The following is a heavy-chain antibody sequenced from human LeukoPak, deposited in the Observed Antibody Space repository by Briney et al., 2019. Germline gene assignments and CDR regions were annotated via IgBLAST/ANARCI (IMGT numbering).Heavy chain of an antibody. V-gene: IGHV1-2*02. Sequence: ASVKVSCNASAYSFSDYGVTWVRQAPGQGLEWMGWINPNSGGTNYAQKFQGRVTITRDTSISTAYMELSRLRSDDTAVYYCARSPYYYMDVWGKGTTVTVSS. CDR3: ARSPYYYMDV. J-gene: IGHJ6*03. CDR2: INPNSGGT. CDR1: AYSFSDYG.